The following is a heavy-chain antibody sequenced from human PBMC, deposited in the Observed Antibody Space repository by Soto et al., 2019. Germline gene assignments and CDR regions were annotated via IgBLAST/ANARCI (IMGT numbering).Heavy chain of an antibody. V-gene: IGHV4-59*01. J-gene: IGHJ6*02. D-gene: IGHD3-9*01. CDR1: GGSISSYY. Sequence: SETLSLTCTVSGGSISSYYWSWIRQPPGKGLEWIGYIYYSGSTNYNPSLKSRVTISVDTSKNQFSLKLSSVTAADTAVYYCARESELRYFDWLPVYGMDVWGHGTTVTVSS. CDR2: IYYSGST. CDR3: ARESELRYFDWLPVYGMDV.